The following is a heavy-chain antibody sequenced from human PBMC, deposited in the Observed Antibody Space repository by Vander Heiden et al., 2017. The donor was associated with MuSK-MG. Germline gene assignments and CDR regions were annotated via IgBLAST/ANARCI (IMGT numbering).Heavy chain of an antibody. J-gene: IGHJ4*02. CDR3: AKSVGGLSH. CDR2: SYYSGST. V-gene: IGHV4-39*01. D-gene: IGHD2-15*01. CDR1: GASISSLSYY. Sequence: QLQLQGSGPGLVNPSETLSLTCTVSGASISSLSYYWGWLRQPPGKGLVWCGNSYYSGSTSYNPALKSRVTMSADTSKNQFSLKLSSVTAADTAVYYCAKSVGGLSHWGQGTLVTVSS.